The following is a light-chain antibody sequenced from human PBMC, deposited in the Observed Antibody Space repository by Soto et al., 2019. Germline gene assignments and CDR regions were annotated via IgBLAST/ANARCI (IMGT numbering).Light chain of an antibody. J-gene: IGKJ1*01. CDR2: GAS. CDR1: QSVSSN. V-gene: IGKV3-15*01. CDR3: QQYNNWPPRGT. Sequence: EIVMTQSPATLSVSPGERATLSCRASQSVSSNLAWYQQKPGQAPRLLIYGASTRATGIPARFSGSGSGTEFTLTISSLQSEDFAVYYCQQYNNWPPRGTFGHGSKVEV.